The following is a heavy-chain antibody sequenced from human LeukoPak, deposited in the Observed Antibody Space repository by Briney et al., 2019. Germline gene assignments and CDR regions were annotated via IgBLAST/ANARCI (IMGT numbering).Heavy chain of an antibody. V-gene: IGHV4-59*01. D-gene: IGHD2-2*03. J-gene: IGHJ4*02. CDR1: GGSISSYY. CDR2: IYYSGNT. Sequence: PSETLSFTCAVYGGSISSYYWSWIRQPPGKGLEWIGYIYYSGNTNYNPSLKSRVTISVDTSKNQFSLKLSSVTAADTAVYYCARLDGDYWGQGTLVTVSS. CDR3: ARLDGDY.